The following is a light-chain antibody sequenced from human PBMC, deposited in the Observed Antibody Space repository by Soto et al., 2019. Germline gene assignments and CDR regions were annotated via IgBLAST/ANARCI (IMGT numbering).Light chain of an antibody. V-gene: IGKV3-20*01. Sequence: TLSLYPGERPTLSCRASQSVSNNYLSWYQKKPGQAPRLLNYGASNRATGIPDRFSGSGSGTDFTLTSSRLAHDVSAEYYCQQYGSSGTFGQGTKVDIK. J-gene: IGKJ1*01. CDR1: QSVSNNY. CDR2: GAS. CDR3: QQYGSSGT.